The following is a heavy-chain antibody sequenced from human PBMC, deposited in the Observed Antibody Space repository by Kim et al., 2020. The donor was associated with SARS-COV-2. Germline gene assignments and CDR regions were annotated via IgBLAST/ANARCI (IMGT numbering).Heavy chain of an antibody. CDR1: GYTFTSYY. CDR3: ARVRVAVAGTYGGSYGMDV. CDR2: INPSGGST. V-gene: IGHV1-46*01. Sequence: ASVKVSCKASGYTFTSYYMHWVRQAPGQGLEWMGIINPSGGSTSYSQKFQGRVTMTRDTSTSTVYMELSSLRSEDTAVYYCARVRVAVAGTYGGSYGMDVWGQGTTVTVSS. D-gene: IGHD6-19*01. J-gene: IGHJ6*02.